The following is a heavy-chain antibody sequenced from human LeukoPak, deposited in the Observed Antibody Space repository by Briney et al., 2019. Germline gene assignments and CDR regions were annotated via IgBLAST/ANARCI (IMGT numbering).Heavy chain of an antibody. CDR3: ARLGSSSWYY. CDR2: INHSGST. CDR1: GGSISSGGYY. J-gene: IGHJ4*02. V-gene: IGHV4-34*01. Sequence: SETLSLNCAVSGGSISSGGYYWSWIRQPPGKGLEWIGEINHSGSTNYNPSLKSRVTISVDTSKNQFSLKLSSVTAADTAVYYCARLGSSSWYYWGQGTLVTVSS. D-gene: IGHD6-13*01.